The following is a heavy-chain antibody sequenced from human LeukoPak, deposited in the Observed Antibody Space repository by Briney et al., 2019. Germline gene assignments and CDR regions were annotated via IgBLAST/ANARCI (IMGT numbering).Heavy chain of an antibody. CDR2: ISGSGDGT. CDR3: AKVTWGSGLNDY. J-gene: IGHJ4*02. D-gene: IGHD6-19*01. V-gene: IGHV3-23*01. CDR1: GQTYSSFP. Sequence: GRSLRLPRVASGQTYSSFPMRGVREAPGMGLVGVSAISGSGDGTFYADFVKGRFTISRDNANSTLYLQMDSLTAEDTAVYYCAKVTWGSGLNDYWGQGTLVTVPS.